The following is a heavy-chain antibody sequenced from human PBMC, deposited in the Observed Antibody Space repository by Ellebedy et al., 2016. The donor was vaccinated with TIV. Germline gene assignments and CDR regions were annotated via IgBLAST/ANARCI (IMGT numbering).Heavy chain of an antibody. CDR2: INPNSGGT. CDR3: ARVRRIAAAGGFDY. J-gene: IGHJ4*02. CDR1: GYTFTGYY. V-gene: IGHV1-2*02. D-gene: IGHD6-13*01. Sequence: ASVKVSCXASGYTFTGYYMHWVRQAPGQGLEWMGWINPNSGGTNYAQKFQGRVTMTRDTSISTAYMELSRLRSDDTAVYYCARVRRIAAAGGFDYWGQGTLVTVSS.